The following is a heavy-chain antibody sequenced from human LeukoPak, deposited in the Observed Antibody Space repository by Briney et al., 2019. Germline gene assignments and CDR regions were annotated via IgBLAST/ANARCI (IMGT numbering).Heavy chain of an antibody. CDR1: GGSISSGGYS. J-gene: IGHJ4*02. Sequence: PSQTLSLTCAVSGGSISSGGYSWSWIRQPPGKGLEWIGYIYHSGSTYYNPSLKSRVTISVDTSKNQFSLKLSSVTAADTAVYYCARGSLVVDYWGQGTLVTVSS. CDR2: IYHSGST. V-gene: IGHV4-30-2*01. CDR3: ARGSLVVDY.